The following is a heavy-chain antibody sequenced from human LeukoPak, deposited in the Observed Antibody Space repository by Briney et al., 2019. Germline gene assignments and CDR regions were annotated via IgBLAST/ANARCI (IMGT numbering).Heavy chain of an antibody. V-gene: IGHV3-9*01. CDR1: GSSIDEYA. D-gene: IGHD2-8*02. J-gene: IGHJ5*02. Sequence: PGGSLRLSCAASGSSIDEYAMHWVRQAPGKGLEWVSGINWRSDFVAYADSVKGRFIISRDNAKNSAYLEMNSLRTEDTALYFCTKGSWSPRGFNWLDPWGQGTVVTVSS. CDR3: TKGSWSPRGFNWLDP. CDR2: INWRSDFV.